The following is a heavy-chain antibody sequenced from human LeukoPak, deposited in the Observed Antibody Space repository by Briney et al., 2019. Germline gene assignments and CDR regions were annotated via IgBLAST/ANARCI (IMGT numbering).Heavy chain of an antibody. CDR2: IYYSGST. D-gene: IGHD2-21*01. CDR1: GASIGSTAYY. CDR3: AVGVIADGVVDY. V-gene: IGHV4-39*07. Sequence: SETLSLTCTVSGASIGSTAYYWDWIRQPPGKGLEWIGTIYYSGSTYLNPSLKSRVTISVDTSKNQFSLKLSSVTAADAAVYYCAVGVIADGVVDYWGQGTLVTVSS. J-gene: IGHJ4*02.